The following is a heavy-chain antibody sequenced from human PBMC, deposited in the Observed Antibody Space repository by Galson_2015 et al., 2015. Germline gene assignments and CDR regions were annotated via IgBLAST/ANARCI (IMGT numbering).Heavy chain of an antibody. Sequence: SMRLPCAASGFGFSTYDMSWVRQAPGKGLEWGSAIIGNGDTTYYPYSVKGRFTISRDNSKNSLSLQMNCLRAEDTAVYYCARGPSGAGTCYRYLDGWGQGTLVTVSS. CDR3: ARGPSGAGTCYRYLDG. J-gene: IGHJ4*02. CDR2: IIGNGDTT. CDR1: GFGFSTYD. D-gene: IGHD3-10*01. V-gene: IGHV3-23*01.